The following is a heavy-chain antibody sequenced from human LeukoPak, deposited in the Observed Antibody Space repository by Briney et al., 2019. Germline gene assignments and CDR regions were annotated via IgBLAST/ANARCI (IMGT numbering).Heavy chain of an antibody. CDR3: ARDITSTRMDV. J-gene: IGHJ6*02. V-gene: IGHV3-33*01. D-gene: IGHD3-10*01. CDR1: GFTFRSHG. Sequence: GGSLRLSCVASGFTFRSHGMHWVRQAPGKGLEWVAVIWYEGSNEYFADSVKGRFTISRDNSKNILYLQMNSLRAEDTAVYYCARDITSTRMDVWGQGTTVSVSS. CDR2: IWYEGSNE.